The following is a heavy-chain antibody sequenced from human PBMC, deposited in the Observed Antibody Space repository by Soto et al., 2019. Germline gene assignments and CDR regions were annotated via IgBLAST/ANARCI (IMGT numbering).Heavy chain of an antibody. D-gene: IGHD6-19*01. CDR3: AKDGSSGWYRTAYYFDY. J-gene: IGHJ4*02. CDR1: GFTFSSYG. Sequence: GGSLRLSCAASGFTFSSYGMHWVRQAPGKGLEWVAVISYDGSNKYYADSVKGRFTISRDNSKNTLYLQMNSLRAEDTAEYYCAKDGSSGWYRTAYYFDYWGQGTLVTVSS. CDR2: ISYDGSNK. V-gene: IGHV3-30*18.